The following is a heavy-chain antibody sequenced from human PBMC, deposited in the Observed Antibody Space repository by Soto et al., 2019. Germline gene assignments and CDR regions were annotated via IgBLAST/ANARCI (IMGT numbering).Heavy chain of an antibody. CDR1: GLTFSTFG. CDR2: ILYDGRNK. D-gene: IGHD2-15*01. CDR3: AGGWWPTPSPEVFDY. Sequence: QVQLVESGGGVVQPGRSLRLSCAASGLTFSTFGMHWVRQAPGKGLEWVAVILYDGRNKYYADSVKGRFTISRDNSKNTLYLQMNSLRAEDTAVYYCAGGWWPTPSPEVFDYWGQGTLVTVSS. J-gene: IGHJ4*02. V-gene: IGHV3-30*03.